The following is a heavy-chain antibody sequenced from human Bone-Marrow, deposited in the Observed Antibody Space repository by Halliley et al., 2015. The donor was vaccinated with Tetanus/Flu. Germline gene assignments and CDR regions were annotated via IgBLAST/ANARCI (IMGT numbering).Heavy chain of an antibody. CDR2: IWFDGSKE. CDR1: GFTFSSYS. D-gene: IGHD4-4*01. CDR3: VRDGLHTVRGLDF. V-gene: IGHV3-33*08. J-gene: IGHJ4*02. Sequence: SLRLSCAASGFTFSSYSMNWVRQAPGKGLEWVAVIWFDGSKEYYADSVKGRFTISRDNPKNTLYLQMSSLRAEDTALYYCVRDGLHTVRGLDFWGQGTLVTVSS.